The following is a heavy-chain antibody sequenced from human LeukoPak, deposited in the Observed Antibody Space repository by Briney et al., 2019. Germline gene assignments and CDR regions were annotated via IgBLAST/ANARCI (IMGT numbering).Heavy chain of an antibody. J-gene: IGHJ5*02. Sequence: SETLSLTCTVSGGSISSSSYYWGWIRQPPGKGLEWIGYIYYSGSTNYNPSLKSRVTISVDTSKNQFSLKLSSVTAADTAVYYCARGGSSWYWFDPWGQGTLVTVSS. V-gene: IGHV4-61*05. CDR1: GGSISSSSYY. CDR2: IYYSGST. CDR3: ARGGSSWYWFDP. D-gene: IGHD6-13*01.